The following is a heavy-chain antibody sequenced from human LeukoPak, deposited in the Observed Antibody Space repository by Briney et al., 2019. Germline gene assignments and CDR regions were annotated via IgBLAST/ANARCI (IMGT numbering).Heavy chain of an antibody. D-gene: IGHD6-19*01. V-gene: IGHV4-4*07. J-gene: IGHJ6*03. CDR3: ARETVAGIHYYYMDV. CDR2: IYTSGST. CDR1: GGSFSGYY. Sequence: PSETLSLTCAVYGGSFSGYYWSWIRQPAGKGLEWIGRIYTSGSTNYNPSLKSRVTISVDTSKNQFSLKLSSVTAADTAVYYCARETVAGIHYYYMDVWGKETTVTISS.